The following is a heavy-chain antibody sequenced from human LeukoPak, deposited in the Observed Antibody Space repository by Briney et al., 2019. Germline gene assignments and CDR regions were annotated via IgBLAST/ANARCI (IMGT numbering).Heavy chain of an antibody. CDR1: GGSFSGYY. V-gene: IGHV4-34*01. D-gene: IGHD6-6*01. J-gene: IGHJ6*03. CDR3: ARAGGSSGRKALYYYYYMDV. CDR2: INHSGST. Sequence: SETLSLTCAVYGGSFSGYYWSRIRQPPGKGLEWIGEINHSGSTNYNPSLKSRVTISVDTSKNQFSLKLNSVTAADTAVYYCARAGGSSGRKALYYYYYMDVWGKGTTVTVSS.